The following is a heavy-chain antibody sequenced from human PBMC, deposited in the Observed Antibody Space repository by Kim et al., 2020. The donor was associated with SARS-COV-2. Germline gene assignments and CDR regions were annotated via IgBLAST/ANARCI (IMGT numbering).Heavy chain of an antibody. CDR1: GFTFNDYT. Sequence: GGSLRLSCAASGFTFNDYTMHWVRQAPGKGLEWVSLISCDGGSTYYADSVKGRFTISRDNSKNSLYLQMNSLRTEDTALYYCAKGGVYSSGYYYYGMDVWGQGTTVTVSS. D-gene: IGHD6-19*01. J-gene: IGHJ6*02. CDR2: ISCDGGST. V-gene: IGHV3-43*01. CDR3: AKGGVYSSGYYYYGMDV.